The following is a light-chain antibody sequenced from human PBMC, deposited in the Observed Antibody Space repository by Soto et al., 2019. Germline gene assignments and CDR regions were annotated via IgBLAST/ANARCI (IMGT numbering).Light chain of an antibody. CDR3: QQYESYRYT. CDR2: DVS. CDR1: QRIGSR. J-gene: IGKJ2*01. Sequence: DLQMTQSPSTLSASVGDRVSITCRASQRIGSRLAWYQQKPGKAPKVLMYDVSFLESGVPSRFGGSVSGTEFTLTITRLQPDDFATYYGQQYESYRYTFGQGTKLEI. V-gene: IGKV1-5*01.